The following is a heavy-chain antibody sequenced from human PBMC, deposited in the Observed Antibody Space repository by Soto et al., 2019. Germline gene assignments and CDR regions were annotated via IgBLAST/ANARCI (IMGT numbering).Heavy chain of an antibody. CDR2: IRSKNGNT. Sequence: QVQLVQSGADVKKPGASVKVSCKASGYTFRDSGVSWVRPAPGQGLEWMGWIRSKNGNTNFAQTFRGRVTMTTDPSTSTVYMELRSLRPDDTAVYYCAREPPETPPDYWGQGTLVTVSS. J-gene: IGHJ4*02. CDR3: AREPPETPPDY. CDR1: GYTFRDSG. V-gene: IGHV1-18*01.